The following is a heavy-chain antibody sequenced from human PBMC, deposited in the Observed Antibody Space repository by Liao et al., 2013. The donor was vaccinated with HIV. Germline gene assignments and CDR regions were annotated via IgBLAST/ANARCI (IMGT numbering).Heavy chain of an antibody. J-gene: IGHJ5*02. V-gene: IGHV4-30-4*08. CDR2: IYYSGST. Sequence: QVQLQESGPGLVKPSQTLSLTCTVSGGSISSGDYYWSWIRQPPGKGLEWIGNIYYSGSTSYNPSLKSRVTMSVDTSKNQFSLNLSSVTAADTAVYYCARDFPSYDYVWGSSRPNWFDPWGQGTLVTVSS. D-gene: IGHD3-16*02. CDR3: ARDFPSYDYVWGSSRPNWFDP. CDR1: GGSISSGDYY.